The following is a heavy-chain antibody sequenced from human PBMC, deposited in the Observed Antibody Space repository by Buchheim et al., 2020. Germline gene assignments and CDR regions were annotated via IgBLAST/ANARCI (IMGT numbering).Heavy chain of an antibody. Sequence: EVPLVESGGDLVKPGGSLRLSCAASGFTFSNAWMSWVRQAPGKGLEWVGHIKSKINGGTTDFAAPVKGRFTISRDDSKNTVYLQMNSLKTEDTAVYYCTTGTWIQLWLPDYWGQGTL. D-gene: IGHD5-18*01. CDR2: IKSKINGGTT. CDR1: GFTFSNAW. V-gene: IGHV3-15*01. J-gene: IGHJ4*02. CDR3: TTGTWIQLWLPDY.